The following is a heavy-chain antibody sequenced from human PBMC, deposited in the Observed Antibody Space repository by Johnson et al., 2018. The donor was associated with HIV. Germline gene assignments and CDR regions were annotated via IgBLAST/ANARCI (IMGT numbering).Heavy chain of an antibody. CDR3: ARDRVITFGGVIGRGAFDI. D-gene: IGHD3-16*02. CDR2: ISYDGSNK. V-gene: IGHV3-30-3*01. J-gene: IGHJ3*02. Sequence: QVQLVESGGGVVQPGRSLRLSCAASGFTFSSYAMHWVRQAPGKGLDWVAVISYDGSNKYYADSVKGRFTRSRYNSKNTLYLQMNSLRAEDTAVYYCARDRVITFGGVIGRGAFDIWGQGTMVTVSS. CDR1: GFTFSSYA.